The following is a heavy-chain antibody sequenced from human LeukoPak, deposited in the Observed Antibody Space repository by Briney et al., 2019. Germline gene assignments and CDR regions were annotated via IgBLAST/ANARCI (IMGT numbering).Heavy chain of an antibody. Sequence: SETLSLTCTVSGYSISSTNFYWGWIRQPPGKGLEWIGRVYYDGSTYYNPSLKSRVTISVDTSKNQFSLKLSSVTAADTAVYYCARVLNSSGWYNWFDPWGQGTLVTVSS. D-gene: IGHD6-19*01. CDR1: GYSISSTNFY. CDR2: VYYDGST. V-gene: IGHV4-39*07. CDR3: ARVLNSSGWYNWFDP. J-gene: IGHJ5*02.